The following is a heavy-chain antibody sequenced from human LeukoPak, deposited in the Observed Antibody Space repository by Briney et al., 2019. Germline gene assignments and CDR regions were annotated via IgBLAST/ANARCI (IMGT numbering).Heavy chain of an antibody. J-gene: IGHJ6*04. Sequence: GGSLRLSCAASGFTFSTYSMNWVRQAPGKGLEWVSYISVSSNTIYYADSVKGRFTISRDNAKNSLYLQMNSLRAEDTAVYYCAELGITMIGGVWGKGTTVTISS. CDR3: AELGITMIGGV. CDR1: GFTFSTYS. CDR2: ISVSSNTI. V-gene: IGHV3-48*04. D-gene: IGHD3-10*02.